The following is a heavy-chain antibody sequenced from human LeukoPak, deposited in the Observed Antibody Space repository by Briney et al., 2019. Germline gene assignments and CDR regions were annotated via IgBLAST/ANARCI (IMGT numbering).Heavy chain of an antibody. V-gene: IGHV4-38-2*02. D-gene: IGHD3-3*01. Sequence: SETLSLTCIVSGYSISSAYYWGWIRRPPGKGLEWIGSIYHSGSTYYNPALKSRVTISADTSKNQFSLKLNSMTAADTAVYYCAKNGQSGFSFDPWGQGTLVTVSS. CDR2: IYHSGST. CDR1: GYSISSAYY. CDR3: AKNGQSGFSFDP. J-gene: IGHJ5*02.